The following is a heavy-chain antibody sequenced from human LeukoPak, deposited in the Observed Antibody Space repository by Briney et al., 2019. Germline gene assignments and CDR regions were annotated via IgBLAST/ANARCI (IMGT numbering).Heavy chain of an antibody. V-gene: IGHV4-34*01. D-gene: IGHD3-16*01. CDR1: VGSFSGYY. CDR2: INHSGST. CDR3: ARGGIISLGGGENNWFDP. Sequence: ETLSLTSALYVGSFSGYYWSWIRQPPGKGLEWIGEINHSGSTNYNPPLTRRATISVETSNNQFSLKVSSVTAADPAVYYCARGGIISLGGGENNWFDPWGQGTLVTVSS. J-gene: IGHJ5*02.